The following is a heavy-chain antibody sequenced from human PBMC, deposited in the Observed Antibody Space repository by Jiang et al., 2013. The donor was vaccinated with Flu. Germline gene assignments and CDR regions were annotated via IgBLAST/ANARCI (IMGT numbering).Heavy chain of an antibody. CDR2: ISDSGDFV. D-gene: IGHD5/OR15-5a*01. CDR1: GVSFSDSY. Sequence: VQLLESGGGLVKPGGSLRLSCAGSGVSFSDSYMTWIRQSPGKGLEWVSDISDSGDFVNYIDSVKGRFTISRDNAKNSLFLQMNNLRAEDTAVYYCARSRSVYGSSGAYYYYVPHGRLGQRDHGLRL. CDR3: ARSRSVYGSSGAYYYYVPHGR. V-gene: IGHV3-11*01. J-gene: IGHJ6*03.